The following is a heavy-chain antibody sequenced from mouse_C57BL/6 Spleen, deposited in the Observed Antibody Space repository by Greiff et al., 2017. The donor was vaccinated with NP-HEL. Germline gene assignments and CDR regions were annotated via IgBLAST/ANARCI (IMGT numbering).Heavy chain of an antibody. CDR1: GYTFTSYW. J-gene: IGHJ4*01. CDR2: IYPGSGST. Sequence: VQLQESGAELVKPGASVKMSCKASGYTFTSYWITWVKQRPGQGLEWIGDIYPGSGSTNYNEKFKSKATLTVDTSSSTAYMQLSSLTSEDSAGYYCAREDYYAMDYWGQGTSVTVSS. CDR3: AREDYYAMDY. V-gene: IGHV1-55*01.